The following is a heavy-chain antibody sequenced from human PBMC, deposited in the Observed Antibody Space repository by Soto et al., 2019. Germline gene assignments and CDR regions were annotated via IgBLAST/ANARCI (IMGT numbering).Heavy chain of an antibody. D-gene: IGHD1-1*01. J-gene: IGHJ4*02. Sequence: GRSLRLSCAASGFTFSSYAMTWVRQVPGKGLECVSAISGGGEDTSYADSVKGRFTVSRDNSSTTTYMELNSLTSDDTAVYYWARGAGHKNARFDTWGQGALVTVSS. CDR2: ISGGGEDT. V-gene: IGHV3-23*01. CDR1: GFTFSSYA. CDR3: ARGAGHKNARFDT.